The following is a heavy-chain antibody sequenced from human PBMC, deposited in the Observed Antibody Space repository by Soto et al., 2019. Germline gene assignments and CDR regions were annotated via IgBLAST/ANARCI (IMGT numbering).Heavy chain of an antibody. J-gene: IGHJ4*02. CDR3: AKDSVVAATLLDY. CDR2: ISYDGSNK. Sequence: QVQLVESGGGVVQPGRSLRLSCAASGFTFSSYGMHWVRQAPGKGLEWVAVISYDGSNKYYADSVKGRFTISRDNSKNTLYRQMNSLRAEDTAVYYCAKDSVVAATLLDYWGQGTLVTVSS. CDR1: GFTFSSYG. D-gene: IGHD2-15*01. V-gene: IGHV3-30*18.